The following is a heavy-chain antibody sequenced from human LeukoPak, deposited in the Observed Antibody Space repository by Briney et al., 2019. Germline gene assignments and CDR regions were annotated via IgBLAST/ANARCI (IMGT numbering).Heavy chain of an antibody. CDR3: ARDKVVGPTHLDY. J-gene: IGHJ4*02. CDR2: ISGSAVST. CDR1: GFTFSSYG. D-gene: IGHD1-26*01. Sequence: GGSLRLSCAASGFTFSSYGMSWGGQAPGKGVEGGSAISGSAVSTYYADSVKGRFTISRHNSKHTLYLQMNSLRAEDTAVYYCARDKVVGPTHLDYWGQGTLVTVSS. V-gene: IGHV3-23*01.